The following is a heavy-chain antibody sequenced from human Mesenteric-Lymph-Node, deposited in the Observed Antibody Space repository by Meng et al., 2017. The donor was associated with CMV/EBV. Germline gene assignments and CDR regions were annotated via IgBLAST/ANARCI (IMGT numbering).Heavy chain of an antibody. J-gene: IGHJ5*02. D-gene: IGHD2-15*01. CDR1: GGSISSSSYY. Sequence: SETLSLTCTVSGGSISSSSYYWGWIRQPPGKGLEWIGSIYYSGSTYYNPSLKSRVTISVDTSKNQFSLKLSSVTAADTAVYYCASGYCSGGSCYSDWFDPWGQGTLVTDSS. V-gene: IGHV4-39*07. CDR2: IYYSGST. CDR3: ASGYCSGGSCYSDWFDP.